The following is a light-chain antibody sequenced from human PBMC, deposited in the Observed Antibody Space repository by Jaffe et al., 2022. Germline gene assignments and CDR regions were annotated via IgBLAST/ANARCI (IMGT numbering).Light chain of an antibody. CDR3: AAWDDSLNGWV. V-gene: IGLV1-44*01. CDR1: SSNLGSNS. Sequence: QSVLTQSPSASGTPGQRVTISCSGTSSNLGSNSVNWYQHLPGTAPKLLIYSNNQRPSGVPDRFSGSKSGTSASLAISGLQSEDEADYYCAAWDDSLNGWVFGGGTTLTVL. CDR2: SNN. J-gene: IGLJ3*02.